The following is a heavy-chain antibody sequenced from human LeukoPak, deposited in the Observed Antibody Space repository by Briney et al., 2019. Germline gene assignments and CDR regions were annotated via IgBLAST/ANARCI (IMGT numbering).Heavy chain of an antibody. D-gene: IGHD1-26*01. Sequence: ASVKVSCKASGGTFSSYAISWVRQAPGQRLEWMGWINAGNGNTKYSQKFQGRVTITRDTSASTAYMELSSLRSEDTAVYYCARDRYSGSYGLAYWGQGTLVTVSS. J-gene: IGHJ4*02. V-gene: IGHV1-3*01. CDR1: GGTFSSYA. CDR3: ARDRYSGSYGLAY. CDR2: INAGNGNT.